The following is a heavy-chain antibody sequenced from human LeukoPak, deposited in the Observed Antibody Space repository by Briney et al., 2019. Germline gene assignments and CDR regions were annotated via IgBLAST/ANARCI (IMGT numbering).Heavy chain of an antibody. D-gene: IGHD3-22*01. V-gene: IGHV4-59*08. Sequence: SETLSLTCTVSGGSISNYYWSWIRQPPGKELEWIGYIYYSGSTNYNPSLTGRVTISVDTSKNQFSLNLSSVTAADTAMYYCARPSRTGSGWDAFDIWGQGTMVTVSS. CDR3: ARPSRTGSGWDAFDI. J-gene: IGHJ3*02. CDR2: IYYSGST. CDR1: GGSISNYY.